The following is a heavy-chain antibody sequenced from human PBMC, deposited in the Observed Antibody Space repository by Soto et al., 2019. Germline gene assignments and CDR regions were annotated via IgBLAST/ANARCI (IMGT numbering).Heavy chain of an antibody. Sequence: QLQLQESGPGLVKPSETLSLTCTVSGGSISSSSYYWGWIRQPPGKGLEWIGSIYYSGSTYYNPSLKSRVTISVDTSKNQFSLKLSSVTAADTAVYYCAKNPPDYYYGSGSFQYWGQGTLVTVSS. D-gene: IGHD3-10*01. CDR3: AKNPPDYYYGSGSFQY. CDR2: IYYSGST. CDR1: GGSISSSSYY. V-gene: IGHV4-39*01. J-gene: IGHJ4*02.